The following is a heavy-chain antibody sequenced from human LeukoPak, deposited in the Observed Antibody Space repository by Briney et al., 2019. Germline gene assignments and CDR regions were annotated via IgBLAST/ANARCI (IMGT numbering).Heavy chain of an antibody. Sequence: PGGSLRFSCAASGFTFSSYWMSWVRQAPGKGLEWVANIKQDGSEKYYVDSVKGRFTISRDNAKNSLYLQMNSLRVEDTAVYYCARDERGIVVVPAAIPYNWFDPWGQGTLVTVSS. CDR3: ARDERGIVVVPAAIPYNWFDP. CDR1: GFTFSSYW. J-gene: IGHJ5*02. CDR2: IKQDGSEK. V-gene: IGHV3-7*01. D-gene: IGHD2-2*01.